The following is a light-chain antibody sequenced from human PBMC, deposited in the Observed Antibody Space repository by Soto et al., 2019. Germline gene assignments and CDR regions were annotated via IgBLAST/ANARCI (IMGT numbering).Light chain of an antibody. J-gene: IGLJ1*01. Sequence: QSALTQPASVSGSPGQSITISCTGTSSDVGGYNYVSWYQQHPGKAPKLMIYDVSNRPSGVSNRFSGSKSGNTASLTISGLQAEDEADYYCSSDTSSSPPYVFGTGTKLTVL. V-gene: IGLV2-14*01. CDR2: DVS. CDR3: SSDTSSSPPYV. CDR1: SSDVGGYNY.